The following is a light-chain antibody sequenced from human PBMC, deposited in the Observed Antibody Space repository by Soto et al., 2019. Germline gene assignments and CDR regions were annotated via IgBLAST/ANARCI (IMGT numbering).Light chain of an antibody. CDR1: QGISRS. V-gene: IGKV1D-12*01. J-gene: IGKJ5*01. Sequence: IEMTQSTSSLSASVGDRVTITCQASQGISRSLAWYQQKPGKAPKLLIYSASSLQSGVPSRFSGSGFGTDFTLTISSLQPEDFATYYCQQADTFPITFAQGTRLEIK. CDR3: QQADTFPIT. CDR2: SAS.